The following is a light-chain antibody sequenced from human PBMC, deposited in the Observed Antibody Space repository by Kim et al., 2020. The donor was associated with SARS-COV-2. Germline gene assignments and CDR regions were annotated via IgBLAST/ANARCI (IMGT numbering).Light chain of an antibody. V-gene: IGKV1-5*03. CDR1: QNILNW. CDR2: MTS. CDR3: QQYGNYRRN. Sequence: GDRVTNTCRASQNILNWLAWYQQKPGKAPKLLMYMTSTLETGVPSRFSGSGSRTEFTLTISSLQPDDFATYYCQQYGNYRRNFGQGTKLEIK. J-gene: IGKJ2*01.